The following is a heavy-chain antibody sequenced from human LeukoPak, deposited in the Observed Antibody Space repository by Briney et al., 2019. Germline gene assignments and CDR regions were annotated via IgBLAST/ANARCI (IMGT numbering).Heavy chain of an antibody. CDR1: GGSFSGYY. Sequence: SETLSLTCAIYGGSFSGYYWSWIRQPPGKGLEWIGEINHSASTNYNPSLKSRVSISADTSKNQFSLNLRSVTAADTAIYYCARGGASSEWFDPWGQGTLVTVSS. J-gene: IGHJ5*02. D-gene: IGHD3-22*01. CDR2: INHSAST. CDR3: ARGGASSEWFDP. V-gene: IGHV4-34*01.